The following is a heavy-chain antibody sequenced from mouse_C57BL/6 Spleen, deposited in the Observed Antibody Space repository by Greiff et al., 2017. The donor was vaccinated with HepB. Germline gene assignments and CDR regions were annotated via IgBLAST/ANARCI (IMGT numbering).Heavy chain of an antibody. Sequence: EVQVVESGPELVKPGASVKIPCKASGYTFTDYNMDWVKQSHGKSLEWIGDINPNNGGTIYNQKFKGKATLTVDKSSSTAYMELRSLTSEDTAVYYCARDDGYYLFAYWGQGTLVTVSA. V-gene: IGHV1-18*01. CDR1: GYTFTDYN. D-gene: IGHD2-3*01. CDR2: INPNNGGT. CDR3: ARDDGYYLFAY. J-gene: IGHJ3*01.